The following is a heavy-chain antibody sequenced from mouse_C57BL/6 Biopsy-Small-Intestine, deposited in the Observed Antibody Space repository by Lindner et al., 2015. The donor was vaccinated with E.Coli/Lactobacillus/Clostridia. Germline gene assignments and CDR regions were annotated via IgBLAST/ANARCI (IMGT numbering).Heavy chain of an antibody. Sequence: VQLQESGAELARPGASVKMSCKASGYTFTSYTMHWVKQRPGQGLEWIGYINPSSGYTKYNQKFKDKATLTADKSSSTAYMQLSSLTSEDSAVYYCATGTAQASWFAYWGQGTLVTVSA. V-gene: IGHV1-4*01. D-gene: IGHD3-2*02. J-gene: IGHJ3*01. CDR2: INPSSGYT. CDR1: GYTFTSYT. CDR3: ATGTAQASWFAY.